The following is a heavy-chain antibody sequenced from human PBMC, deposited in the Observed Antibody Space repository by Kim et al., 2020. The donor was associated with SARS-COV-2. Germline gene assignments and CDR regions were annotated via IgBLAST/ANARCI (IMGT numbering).Heavy chain of an antibody. Sequence: SETLSLTCAVYGGSFSGYYWSWIRQPPGKGLEWIGEINHSGSTNYNPSLKSRVTISVDTSKNQFSLKLSSVTAADTAVYYCARGVPRSINSGSYEPPADDYWGQGTLVTVSS. D-gene: IGHD1-26*01. J-gene: IGHJ4*02. CDR1: GGSFSGYY. CDR3: ARGVPRSINSGSYEPPADDY. V-gene: IGHV4-34*01. CDR2: INHSGST.